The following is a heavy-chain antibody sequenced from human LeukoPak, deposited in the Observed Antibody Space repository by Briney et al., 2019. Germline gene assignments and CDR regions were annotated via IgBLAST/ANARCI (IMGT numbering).Heavy chain of an antibody. CDR2: INPGDSDT. Sequence: GESLKISCQASGYIFTSSWIGWARQMPGKGLEWMAIINPGDSDTRYSPSFQGQVTISADKSIGTVYLQWGSLKASDTAMYYCARQPGAGWFDPWGQGTLVTVSS. V-gene: IGHV5-51*01. CDR1: GYIFTSSW. D-gene: IGHD3-10*01. CDR3: ARQPGAGWFDP. J-gene: IGHJ5*02.